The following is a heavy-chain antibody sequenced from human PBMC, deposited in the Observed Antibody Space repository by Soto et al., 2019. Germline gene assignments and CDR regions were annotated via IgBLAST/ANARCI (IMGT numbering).Heavy chain of an antibody. CDR2: ISAYSGNT. V-gene: IGHV1-18*01. D-gene: IGHD4-4*01. CDR1: GYTFTTYA. Sequence: GASVKVSCKASGYTFTTYAFNWVRQAPGQGLEWMGWISAYSGNTKYAQKFQGRVTMTTDASTSTAYMEMRSLTSDDTALYYCARDQTVLDYWGQGTLVTVSS. CDR3: ARDQTVLDY. J-gene: IGHJ4*02.